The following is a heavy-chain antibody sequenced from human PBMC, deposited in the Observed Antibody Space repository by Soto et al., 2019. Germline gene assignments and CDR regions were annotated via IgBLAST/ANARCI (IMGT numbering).Heavy chain of an antibody. J-gene: IGHJ6*02. CDR2: ISYDGSKK. CDR3: ARGRGSNYYGLEV. V-gene: IGHV3-30*03. D-gene: IGHD3-10*01. Sequence: QVHLAESGGGVVQPGTSLRLSCAASGFTFSSYGMHWVRQAPGKGLEWVAAISYDGSKKYYVDSVKARFTISRDNSKNTVYLQVNSLSAEDTAVYTCARGRGSNYYGLEVWGRGTTVTFSS. CDR1: GFTFSSYG.